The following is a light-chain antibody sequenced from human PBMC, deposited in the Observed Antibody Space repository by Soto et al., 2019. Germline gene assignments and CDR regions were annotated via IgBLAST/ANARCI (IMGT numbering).Light chain of an antibody. V-gene: IGKV3-20*01. J-gene: IGKJ4*01. CDR1: QSVSSSY. CDR2: GAS. CDR3: QQYGSSQT. Sequence: EIVLTQSPGTLSLSPGERATLSCRASQSVSSSYLAWYQQKPGQAPRLLIYGASSRATGIPDRFSGSGFGTVFTLNISRLEPEDFAVYYCQQYGSSQTFGGGTKVEIK.